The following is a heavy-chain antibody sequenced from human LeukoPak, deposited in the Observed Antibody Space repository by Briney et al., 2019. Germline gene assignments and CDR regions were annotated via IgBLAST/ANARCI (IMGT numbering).Heavy chain of an antibody. D-gene: IGHD6-13*01. V-gene: IGHV4-30-4*08. CDR1: GGSISSGDYY. Sequence: SETLSLTCTVSGGSISSGDYYWSWIRQPPGKGLEWIGYIYYSGSTYYNPSLKSRVTISVDTSKNQFSLKLSSVTAAGTAVYYCASRIAAAGKGNYYMDVWGKGTTDTVSS. CDR2: IYYSGST. CDR3: ASRIAAAGKGNYYMDV. J-gene: IGHJ6*03.